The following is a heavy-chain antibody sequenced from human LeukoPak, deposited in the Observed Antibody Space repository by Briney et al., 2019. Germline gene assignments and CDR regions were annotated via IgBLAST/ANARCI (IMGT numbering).Heavy chain of an antibody. V-gene: IGHV4-59*01. D-gene: IGHD4-11*01. CDR2: ICYSGST. Sequence: SETLSLTCSVSGGSISTYYWSWIRQPPGKGLEWIGYICYSGSTNYNPSLKSRVIISVDTSKNQFSLDLTSVTAADSAVYFCARSYSNFYYGMDVWGQGTTVTVSS. J-gene: IGHJ6*02. CDR3: ARSYSNFYYGMDV. CDR1: GGSISTYY.